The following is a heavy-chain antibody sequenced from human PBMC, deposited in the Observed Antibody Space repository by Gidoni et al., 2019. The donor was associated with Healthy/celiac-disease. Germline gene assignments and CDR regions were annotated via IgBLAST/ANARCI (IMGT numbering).Heavy chain of an antibody. CDR3: ARVTATYYYDSSAPDAFDI. CDR2: IYHSGST. Sequence: QVQLQESGPGLVKPSETLSLTCAVSGYSLSSGYYWGWIRQPPGKGLEWSGSIYHSGSTYYNPSLKSRVTISVDTSKNQFSLKLSSVTAADTAVYYCARVTATYYYDSSAPDAFDIWGQGTMVTVSS. V-gene: IGHV4-38-2*01. CDR1: GYSLSSGYY. D-gene: IGHD3-22*01. J-gene: IGHJ3*02.